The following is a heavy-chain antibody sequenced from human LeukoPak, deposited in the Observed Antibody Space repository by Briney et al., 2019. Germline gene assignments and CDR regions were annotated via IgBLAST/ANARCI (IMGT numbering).Heavy chain of an antibody. CDR1: GFTFNSYA. V-gene: IGHV3-30-3*01. D-gene: IGHD1-7*01. Sequence: PGGSLRLSCAASGFTFNSYAMHWVRQAPGKGLEWVAVTSYEGSNKYYADSAKGRFTISRDNSKNTLYLQMNSLRAEDTAVYYCARDHNWNYQDYWGQGTLVTVSS. CDR2: TSYEGSNK. J-gene: IGHJ4*02. CDR3: ARDHNWNYQDY.